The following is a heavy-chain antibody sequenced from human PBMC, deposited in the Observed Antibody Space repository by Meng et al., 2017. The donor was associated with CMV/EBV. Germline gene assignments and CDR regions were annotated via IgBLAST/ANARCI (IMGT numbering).Heavy chain of an antibody. D-gene: IGHD3-10*01. V-gene: IGHV3-33*01. CDR1: GFTFSSYG. CDR3: WRFGVSQGFDY. J-gene: IGHJ4*02. Sequence: GESLKISCAASGFTFSSYGMHWVRQAPGKGLEWVAVIWYDGSNKYYADSVKGRFTISRDNSKNTLYLQMNSLRAEDTAVYYCWRFGVSQGFDYWGQGTLVTVSS. CDR2: IWYDGSNK.